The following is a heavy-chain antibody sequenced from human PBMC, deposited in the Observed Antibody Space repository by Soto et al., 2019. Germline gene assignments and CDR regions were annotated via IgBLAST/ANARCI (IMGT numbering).Heavy chain of an antibody. J-gene: IGHJ6*02. D-gene: IGHD3-22*01. CDR1: GYTFTSYG. CDR3: ARDTIVVVPYYYYGMDV. CDR2: ISAYNGNT. V-gene: IGHV1-18*01. Sequence: ASVKVSCKASGYTFTSYGISWVRQAPGQGLEWMGWISAYNGNTNYAQKLQGRVTMTTDTSTSTAYMELRSLRSDDAAVYYCARDTIVVVPYYYYGMDVWGQGTTVTVSS.